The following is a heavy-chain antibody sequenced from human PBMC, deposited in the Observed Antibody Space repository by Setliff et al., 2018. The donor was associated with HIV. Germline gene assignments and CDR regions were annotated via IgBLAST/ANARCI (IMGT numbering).Heavy chain of an antibody. J-gene: IGHJ4*02. CDR2: IKQDGSEK. Sequence: GGSLRLSCAASGFTFSSYWMSWVRQDPGKGLEWVANIKQDGSEKYYVDSVKGRFTISRDNAKNTLYLQMNSLGAEDTAVYYCARGPCTNGVCSYFDYWGQGTLVTVSS. CDR1: GFTFSSYW. V-gene: IGHV3-7*01. CDR3: ARGPCTNGVCSYFDY. D-gene: IGHD2-8*01.